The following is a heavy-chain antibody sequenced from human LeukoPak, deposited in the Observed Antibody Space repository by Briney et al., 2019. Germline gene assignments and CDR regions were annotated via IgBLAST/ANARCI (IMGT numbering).Heavy chain of an antibody. D-gene: IGHD3-10*01. V-gene: IGHV4-59*01. Sequence: PSETLSLTCTVSGGSISSYYWSWIRQPPGKGLEWIGYIYYSGSTNYNPSLKSRVTISVDTSKNQFSLKLSSVTAADTAVYYCARERPMVRGVPSGEFDYWGQGTLVTVSS. J-gene: IGHJ4*02. CDR3: ARERPMVRGVPSGEFDY. CDR1: GGSISSYY. CDR2: IYYSGST.